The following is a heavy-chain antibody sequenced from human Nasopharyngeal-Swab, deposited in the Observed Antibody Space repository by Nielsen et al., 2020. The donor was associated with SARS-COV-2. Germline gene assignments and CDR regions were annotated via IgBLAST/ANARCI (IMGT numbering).Heavy chain of an antibody. Sequence: SDTLSLTCAVYGGSFSGYYWSWICQPPGKGLEWIGEINHSGSTNYNPSLKSRVTISVDTSKNQFSLKLSSVTAADTAVYYCARDPVVSYYGMDVWGQGTTVTVSS. J-gene: IGHJ6*02. V-gene: IGHV4-34*01. D-gene: IGHD2-15*01. CDR3: ARDPVVSYYGMDV. CDR2: INHSGST. CDR1: GGSFSGYY.